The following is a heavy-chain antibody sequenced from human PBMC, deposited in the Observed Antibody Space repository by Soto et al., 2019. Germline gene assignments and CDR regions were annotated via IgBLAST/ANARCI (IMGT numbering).Heavy chain of an antibody. Sequence: EVQLLESGGGLVQPGGSLRLSCEASGFTFSSYAMSWVRQAPGKGLEWVSAISGSGGSTYYADSVKGRFTIARDNSKNTLYLQMNSLRAEDTAVYYCAKRRTIAGATLGFDYWGQGTLVTVSS. CDR3: AKRRTIAGATLGFDY. CDR2: ISGSGGST. D-gene: IGHD1-26*01. V-gene: IGHV3-23*01. CDR1: GFTFSSYA. J-gene: IGHJ4*02.